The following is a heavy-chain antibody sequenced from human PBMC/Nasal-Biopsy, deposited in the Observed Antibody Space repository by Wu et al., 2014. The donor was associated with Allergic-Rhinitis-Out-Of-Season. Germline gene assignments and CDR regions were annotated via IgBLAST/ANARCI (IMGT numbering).Heavy chain of an antibody. J-gene: IGHJ6*02. CDR1: GFIFSSYW. D-gene: IGHD4-17*01. Sequence: LRLSCAASGFIFSSYWMHWVRQAPGKGLEWVSSISSSSSYIYYADSVKGRFTISRDNAKNSLYLQMNSLRAEDTAVYYCAKDQRDHGDYYGMDVWGQGTTVTVSS. CDR2: ISSSSSYI. CDR3: AKDQRDHGDYYGMDV. V-gene: IGHV3-21*01.